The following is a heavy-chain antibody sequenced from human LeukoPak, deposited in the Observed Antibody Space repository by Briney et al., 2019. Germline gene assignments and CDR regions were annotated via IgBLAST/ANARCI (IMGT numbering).Heavy chain of an antibody. V-gene: IGHV3-30-3*01. CDR2: IAYDGNNK. J-gene: IGHJ4*02. Sequence: GGSLRLSCAASGFTFNTYAMHLVRQAPGKGLEWVAVIAYDGNNKYYADSVKGRFTVSRDNSRHTLYLQMNSLRAEDTALYYCARDENWGSTHYWGQGTLVTVSS. D-gene: IGHD7-27*01. CDR1: GFTFNTYA. CDR3: ARDENWGSTHY.